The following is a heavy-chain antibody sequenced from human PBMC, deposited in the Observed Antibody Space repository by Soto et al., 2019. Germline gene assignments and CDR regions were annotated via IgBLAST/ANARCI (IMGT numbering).Heavy chain of an antibody. V-gene: IGHV1-69*13. Sequence: ASVKVSCKASGGTFSSYAISWVRQAPGQGLEWMGGIIPIFGTANYAQKFQGRVTITADESTSTAYMELSSLRSEDTAVYYCARADSSGYYYYGMDVWGQGTTVTVSS. CDR3: ARADSSGYYYYGMDV. D-gene: IGHD3-22*01. CDR1: GGTFSSYA. CDR2: IIPIFGTA. J-gene: IGHJ6*02.